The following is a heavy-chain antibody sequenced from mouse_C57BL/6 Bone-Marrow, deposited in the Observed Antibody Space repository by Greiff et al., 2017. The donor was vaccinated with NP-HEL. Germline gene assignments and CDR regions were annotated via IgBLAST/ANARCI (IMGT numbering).Heavy chain of an antibody. CDR2: IRNKANGYTT. CDR1: GFTFTDYY. D-gene: IGHD1-1*01. V-gene: IGHV7-3*01. CDR3: ARSYYYGSSWYFDV. Sequence: EVKLVESGGGLVQPVGSLSLSCAASGFTFTDYYMSWVRQPPGKALEWLGFIRNKANGYTTEYSASVKGRFTISRDNSQSILYLQMNALRAEDSATYYCARSYYYGSSWYFDVWGTGTTVTVSS. J-gene: IGHJ1*03.